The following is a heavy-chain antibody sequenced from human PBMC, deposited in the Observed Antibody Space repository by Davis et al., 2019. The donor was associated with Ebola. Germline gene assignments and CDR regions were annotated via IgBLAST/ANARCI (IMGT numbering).Heavy chain of an antibody. Sequence: PSETLSLTCTVSGGSISSYYWSWIRQPPGKGLEWIGYIYYSESTNYNPSLKSRVTISVDTSKNQFSLKLSSVTAADTAVYYCARGAHYDFWSGVFDYWGQGTLVTVSS. CDR1: GGSISSYY. CDR3: ARGAHYDFWSGVFDY. D-gene: IGHD3-3*01. CDR2: IYYSEST. V-gene: IGHV4-59*01. J-gene: IGHJ4*02.